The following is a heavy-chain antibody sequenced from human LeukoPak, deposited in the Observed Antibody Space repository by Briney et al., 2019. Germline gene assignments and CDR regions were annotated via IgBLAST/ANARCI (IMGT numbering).Heavy chain of an antibody. D-gene: IGHD3-16*01. CDR2: ISVGAEYI. Sequence: GGSLRLSCAASGFTFSTYVMNWFRQAPGKGLEWVSTISVGAEYIFYADSVKGRFTVSRDNAKNSLYLQMNSLRAEDTAVYFCARDPGLRLDYWGQGTLVTVSS. CDR1: GFTFSTYV. V-gene: IGHV3-21*01. J-gene: IGHJ4*02. CDR3: ARDPGLRLDY.